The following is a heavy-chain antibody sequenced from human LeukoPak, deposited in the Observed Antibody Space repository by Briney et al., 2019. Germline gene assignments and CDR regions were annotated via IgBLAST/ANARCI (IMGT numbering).Heavy chain of an antibody. CDR2: IKQDGSEK. J-gene: IGHJ4*02. V-gene: IGHV3-7*01. Sequence: GGSLRLSCAASGFTFSNYWMSWVRQAPGKGLEWVAIIKQDGSEKYYVDSVKGRFTISRDNAKNSLYLQMNSLRAEDTAVYYCARASGRSSSWPFDYWGQGTLVTVSS. CDR3: ARASGRSSSWPFDY. D-gene: IGHD6-13*01. CDR1: GFTFSNYW.